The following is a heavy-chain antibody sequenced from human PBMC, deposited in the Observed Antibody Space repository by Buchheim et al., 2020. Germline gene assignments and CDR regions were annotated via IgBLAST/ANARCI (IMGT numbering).Heavy chain of an antibody. CDR2: ISYDGSNK. CDR3: AKENRGYYGMDV. D-gene: IGHD2/OR15-2a*01. CDR1: GFTFSSYG. J-gene: IGHJ6*02. Sequence: QVQLVESGGGVVQPGRSLRLSCVVSGFTFSSYGMHWVRQAPGKGLEWVAVISYDGSNKYYADSVKGRFTISRDNSKNTLYLQMNSLRAEDTAVYYCAKENRGYYGMDVWGQGTT. V-gene: IGHV3-30*18.